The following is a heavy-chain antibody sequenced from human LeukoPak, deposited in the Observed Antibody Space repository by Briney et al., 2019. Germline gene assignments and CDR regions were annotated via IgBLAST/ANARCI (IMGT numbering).Heavy chain of an antibody. CDR1: GFTFNNYA. CDR3: AKSRSGSANWALQMFDN. D-gene: IGHD1-1*01. CDR2: ISGSGGST. J-gene: IGHJ5*02. V-gene: IGHV3-23*01. Sequence: GGSLRLSCAASGFTFNNYAMSWVRQAPGKGLEWVSTISGSGGSTYYGDSVKGRFTISRDHSKNTVYLQMNSLRAEDTAVYFCAKSRSGSANWALQMFDNWGQGTLVTVSS.